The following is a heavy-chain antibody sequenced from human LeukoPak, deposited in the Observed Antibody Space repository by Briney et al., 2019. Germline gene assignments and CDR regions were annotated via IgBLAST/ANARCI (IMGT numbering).Heavy chain of an antibody. J-gene: IGHJ5*02. V-gene: IGHV1-46*01. D-gene: IGHD6-19*01. CDR2: INPSGGST. CDR3: ARAIIAVADYNWFDP. CDR1: GYTFTSYY. Sequence: ASVKVSCKASGYTFTSYYMHWVRQAPGQGLEWMGIINPSGGSTSYAQKFQGRVTMTRDMSTSTDYMELSSLRSEDTAVYYCARAIIAVADYNWFDPWGQGTLVTVSS.